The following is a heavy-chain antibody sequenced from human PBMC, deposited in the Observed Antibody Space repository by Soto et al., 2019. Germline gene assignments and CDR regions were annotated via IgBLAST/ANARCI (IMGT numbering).Heavy chain of an antibody. Sequence: ASVKVSCKASGGTFSSYTISWVRQAPGQGLEWMGRIIPILGIANYAQKFQGRVTITADKSTSTAYMELSSLRSEDTAVYYCARGILYCSSTSCYGSDNWFDPWGQGTLVTVSS. CDR1: GGTFSSYT. J-gene: IGHJ5*02. D-gene: IGHD2-2*01. CDR2: IIPILGIA. CDR3: ARGILYCSSTSCYGSDNWFDP. V-gene: IGHV1-69*02.